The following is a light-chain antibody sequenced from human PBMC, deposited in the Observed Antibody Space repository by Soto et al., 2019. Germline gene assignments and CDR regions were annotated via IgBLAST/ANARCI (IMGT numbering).Light chain of an antibody. J-gene: IGLJ1*01. CDR3: ATWDDSLNDSYV. CDR2: SND. V-gene: IGLV1-44*01. Sequence: QAVVTQPPSASATPGQRVTISCSGSSSNIGSYLVSWYQQLPGTAPKLLIYSNDQRPSGVPDRFSGSKSGTSASLAISGLQSQDEADYYCATWDDSLNDSYVFGTGTKLTVL. CDR1: SSNIGSYL.